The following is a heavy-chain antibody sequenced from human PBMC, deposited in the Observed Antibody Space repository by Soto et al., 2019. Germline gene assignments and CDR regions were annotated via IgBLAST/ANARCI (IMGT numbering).Heavy chain of an antibody. CDR2: IYWNDDK. J-gene: IGHJ5*02. D-gene: IGHD2-2*02. CDR3: AHKTSCSSTSCYNRWFDP. CDR1: GFSLSTSGVG. Sequence: SGPTLVNPTQTLTLTCTFSGFSLSTSGVGVGWIRQPPGKALEWLALIYWNDDKRYSPSLKSRLTITKDTSKNQVVLTMTNMDPVDTATYYCAHKTSCSSTSCYNRWFDPWGQGTLVTVPS. V-gene: IGHV2-5*01.